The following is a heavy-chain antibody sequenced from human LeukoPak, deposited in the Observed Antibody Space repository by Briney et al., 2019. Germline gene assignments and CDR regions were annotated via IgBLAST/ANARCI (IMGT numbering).Heavy chain of an antibody. D-gene: IGHD1-14*01. V-gene: IGHV3-7*01. CDR2: IKQDGSEK. CDR3: ARVEGTTGYYNYYYMDV. Sequence: GSLRLSCAASGFHFWGHLMTLVRQAPGKGLGWVADIKQDGSEKYYVDSVKGRLTISRDNAKNSLYLQMNSLRAEDTAVYYCARVEGTTGYYNYYYMDVWGKGTTVTVSS. CDR1: GFHFWGHL. J-gene: IGHJ6*03.